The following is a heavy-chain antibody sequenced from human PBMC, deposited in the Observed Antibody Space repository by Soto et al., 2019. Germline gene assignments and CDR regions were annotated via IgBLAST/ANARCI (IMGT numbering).Heavy chain of an antibody. Sequence: VASVKVSCKASGGTFSSYTISWVRQSPGQGLEWMGRIIPILGIANYAQKFQGRVTITADKSTSTAYMELSSLRSEDTAVYYCARREAVAGTDFDYWGQGTLVTVSS. CDR3: ARREAVAGTDFDY. J-gene: IGHJ4*02. V-gene: IGHV1-69*02. D-gene: IGHD6-19*01. CDR1: GGTFSSYT. CDR2: IIPILGIA.